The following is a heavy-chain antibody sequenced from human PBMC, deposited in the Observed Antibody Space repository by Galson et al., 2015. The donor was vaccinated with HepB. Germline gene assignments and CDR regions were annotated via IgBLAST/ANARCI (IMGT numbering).Heavy chain of an antibody. Sequence: SLRLSCAGSEFIFSDFTMNWVRRAPGKGLEWVSSISSSGYYTDYADSVKGRFTISRDNAKNSLFLQMNSLRADDTAVYYCARVLSTSWASGFDYWGQGTLVTV. CDR3: ARVLSTSWASGFDY. CDR2: ISSSGYYT. CDR1: EFIFSDFT. D-gene: IGHD2-2*01. J-gene: IGHJ4*02. V-gene: IGHV3-21*01.